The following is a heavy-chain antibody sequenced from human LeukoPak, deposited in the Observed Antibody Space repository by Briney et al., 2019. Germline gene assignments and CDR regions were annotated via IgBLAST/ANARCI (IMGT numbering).Heavy chain of an antibody. CDR2: IYPGDSDT. J-gene: IGHJ5*02. V-gene: IGHV5-51*01. Sequence: ASVKVSCKASGYTFTSYWIGWVRQMPGKGLEWMGIIYPGDSDTRYSPSFQGQVTISADKSISTAYLQWSSLKASDTAMYYCAASGSYFPGWFDPWGQGTLVTVSS. CDR3: AASGSYFPGWFDP. D-gene: IGHD1-26*01. CDR1: GYTFTSYW.